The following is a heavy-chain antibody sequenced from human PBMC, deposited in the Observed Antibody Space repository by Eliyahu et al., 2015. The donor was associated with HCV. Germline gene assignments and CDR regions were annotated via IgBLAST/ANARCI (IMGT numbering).Heavy chain of an antibody. CDR1: GGSFSGYY. V-gene: IGHV4-34*01. Sequence: QVQLQQWGAGLLKPSETLSLTCAVYGGSFSGYYWSWIRQPPGKGLEWIGQINHSGSTNYNPSLKSRVTISVDTSKNQFSLKLSSVTAADTAVYYCARWYYYGSGSYLTNGMDVWGQGTTVTVSS. D-gene: IGHD3-10*01. CDR2: INHSGST. CDR3: ARWYYYGSGSYLTNGMDV. J-gene: IGHJ6*02.